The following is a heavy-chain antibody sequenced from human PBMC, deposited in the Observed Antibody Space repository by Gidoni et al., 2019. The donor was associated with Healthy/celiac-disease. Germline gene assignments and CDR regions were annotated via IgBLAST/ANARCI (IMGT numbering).Heavy chain of an antibody. CDR1: GGSFSGYY. D-gene: IGHD6-13*01. J-gene: IGHJ6*03. Sequence: QVQLQQWGAGLLKPSETMSLTCAVYGGSFSGYYWSWLRQPPGKGREWIGEINHGGSTNYNPSLKSRVTISVDTSKNQFSLKLSSVTAADTAVYYCARGGPGRQQLGPYYYYMDVWGKGTTVTVSS. CDR2: INHGGST. CDR3: ARGGPGRQQLGPYYYYMDV. V-gene: IGHV4-34*01.